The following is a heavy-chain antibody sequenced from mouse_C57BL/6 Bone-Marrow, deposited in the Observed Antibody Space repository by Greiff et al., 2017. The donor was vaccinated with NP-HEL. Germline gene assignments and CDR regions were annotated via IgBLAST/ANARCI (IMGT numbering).Heavy chain of an antibody. V-gene: IGHV3-6*01. Sequence: EVKLMESGPGLVKPSHSLSLTCSVTGYSITSGYYWNWIRQFPGNKLEWMGYISYDGSNNYNPSLKNRISITRDTSKNQVFLKLNSVTAEDTATYYCARGGYYFDYWGQGTTLTVSS. J-gene: IGHJ2*01. CDR1: GYSITSGYY. CDR3: ARGGYYFDY. CDR2: ISYDGSN.